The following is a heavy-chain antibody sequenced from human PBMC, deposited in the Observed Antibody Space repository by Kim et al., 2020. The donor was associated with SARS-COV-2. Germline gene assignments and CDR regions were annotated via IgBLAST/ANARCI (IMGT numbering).Heavy chain of an antibody. CDR1: GGSISSSSYY. D-gene: IGHD3-10*01. J-gene: IGHJ5*02. Sequence: SETLSLTCTVSGGSISSSSYYWGWIRQPPGKGLEWIGSIYYSGSTYYNPSLKSRVTISVDTSKNQFSLKLSSVTAADTAVYYCASGLWFGELMDWFDPWGQGTLVTVSS. V-gene: IGHV4-39*01. CDR2: IYYSGST. CDR3: ASGLWFGELMDWFDP.